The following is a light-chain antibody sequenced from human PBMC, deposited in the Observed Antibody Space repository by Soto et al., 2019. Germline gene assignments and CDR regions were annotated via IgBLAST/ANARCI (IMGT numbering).Light chain of an antibody. CDR1: ANDVGGYSY. V-gene: IGLV2-11*01. J-gene: IGLJ1*01. Sequence: SALTQPGSVYGFPGQAVTISCNGTANDVGGYSYVSLYQQHPGKVPKLIIYDVSKWPSGVPDRFSGSKSANTDSLTISGLHVEDEGDYYCCSYAGSYTFVFGTGTKVTVL. CDR2: DVS. CDR3: CSYAGSYTFV.